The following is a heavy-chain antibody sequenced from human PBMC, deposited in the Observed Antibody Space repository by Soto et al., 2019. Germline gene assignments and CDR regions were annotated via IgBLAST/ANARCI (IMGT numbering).Heavy chain of an antibody. Sequence: QLQLQESGPGLVKPSETLSLTCTVSGGSISSSSYYWGLIRQPPGKGLEWSGSINYSGSTYYNPALKRRVTITVEKSNNHSSLQQSSVTAADTAVYYCAGRVYSGSYPAPFDYWGQGTLLTVSS. V-gene: IGHV4-39*02. CDR3: AGRVYSGSYPAPFDY. D-gene: IGHD1-26*01. J-gene: IGHJ4*02. CDR2: INYSGST. CDR1: GGSISSSSYY.